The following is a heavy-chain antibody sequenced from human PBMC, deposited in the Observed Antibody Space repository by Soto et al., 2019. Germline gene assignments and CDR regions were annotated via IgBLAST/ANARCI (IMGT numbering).Heavy chain of an antibody. CDR3: ARVEYSSSWGPDYYYGMDV. V-gene: IGHV6-1*01. Sequence: SQTLSLTCAISGDSVSSNSAAWNWIRQSPSRGLEWLGRTYYRSKWYNDYAVSVKSRITINPDTSKNRFSLQLNSVTPEDTAVYYCARVEYSSSWGPDYYYGMDVWGQGTTVTVSS. D-gene: IGHD6-13*01. CDR2: TYYRSKWYN. CDR1: GDSVSSNSAA. J-gene: IGHJ6*02.